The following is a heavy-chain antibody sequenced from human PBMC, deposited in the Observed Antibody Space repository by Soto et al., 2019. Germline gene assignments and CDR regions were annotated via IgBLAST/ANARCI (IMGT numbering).Heavy chain of an antibody. V-gene: IGHV4-4*07. Sequence: SETLSLTCTVSGDSFSNYYCNWVRKSAGKGLEWIGRIYPTGSTTYNPSLKSRLTMSVDTSKNQFSLRLTSMTAADTAVYYCATGRSEVVPGAMDTWGQGTLVTV. CDR3: ATGRSEVVPGAMDT. D-gene: IGHD2-2*01. J-gene: IGHJ5*02. CDR2: IYPTGST. CDR1: GDSFSNYY.